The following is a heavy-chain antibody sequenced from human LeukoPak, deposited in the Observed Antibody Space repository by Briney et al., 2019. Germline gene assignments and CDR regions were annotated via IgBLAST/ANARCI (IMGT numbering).Heavy chain of an antibody. CDR2: VHYAESS. V-gene: IGHV4-59*01. Sequence: SEPLSLTCIVSGDSISSSYWSWIRQSPGKGVEWIGYVHYAESSYYNPSLKSRVTLSVDTSKNQFSLRLSSVTAADTAVYYCTRSRGWWSLDYWGQGALVTVSS. D-gene: IGHD2-8*02. J-gene: IGHJ4*02. CDR3: TRSRGWWSLDY. CDR1: GDSISSSY.